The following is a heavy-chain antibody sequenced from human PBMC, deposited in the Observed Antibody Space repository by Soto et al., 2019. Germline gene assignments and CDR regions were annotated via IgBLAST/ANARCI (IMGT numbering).Heavy chain of an antibody. CDR3: ARDRAAGGY. V-gene: IGHV3-48*03. CDR2: ISSTGNIV. J-gene: IGHJ4*02. D-gene: IGHD6-13*01. Sequence: EVHLVESGGGLVQPGASLRLSCAASGFVFSDYEMNWVRQAPGKGLEWVAYISSTGNIVHYADSVGGRFTVARDNARNYFFLHMNTMSGEVSALYYCARDRAAGGYWGQGTLVTVSS. CDR1: GFVFSDYE.